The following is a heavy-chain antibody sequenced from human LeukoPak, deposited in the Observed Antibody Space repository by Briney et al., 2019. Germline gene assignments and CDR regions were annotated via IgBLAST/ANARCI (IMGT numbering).Heavy chain of an antibody. V-gene: IGHV4-59*08. Sequence: SETLSLTCTVSGGSISSYYWSWIRQPPGRGLEWIGNIYYSGSTNYNPSLKSRVTISLDTSKSQFSLQLSSVTAADTAVYYCARGGSYYGYWGQGTLVTVSS. J-gene: IGHJ4*02. CDR1: GGSISSYY. D-gene: IGHD1-26*01. CDR3: ARGGSYYGY. CDR2: IYYSGST.